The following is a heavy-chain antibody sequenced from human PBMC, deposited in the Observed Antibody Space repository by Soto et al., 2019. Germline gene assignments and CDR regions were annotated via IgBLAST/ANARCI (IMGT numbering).Heavy chain of an antibody. V-gene: IGHV1-69*13. J-gene: IGHJ6*02. CDR1: GGTFSSYA. D-gene: IGHD1-26*01. CDR2: IIPIFGTA. Sequence: SVKVSCKASGGTFSSYAISWVRQAPGQGLEWMGGIIPIFGTANYAQKFQGRVTITADESTSTAYMELSSLRSEDTAVYYCARSQWELTSLYYFYGMDVWGQGTTVTVSS. CDR3: ARSQWELTSLYYFYGMDV.